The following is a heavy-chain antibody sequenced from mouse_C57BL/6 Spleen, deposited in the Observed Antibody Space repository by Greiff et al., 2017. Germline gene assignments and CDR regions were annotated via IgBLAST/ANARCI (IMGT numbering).Heavy chain of an antibody. CDR3: EKFLYAMDY. CDR1: GYAFSSSW. CDR2: IYPGDGDT. V-gene: IGHV1-82*01. Sequence: QVQLQQPGPELVRPGASVKISCKASGYAFSSSWMNWVKQRPGKGLEWIGRIYPGDGDTNYNGKFKGKATLTADKSSSTAYMQLSSLTSEDSAVYFSEKFLYAMDYWGQGTSVTVSS. J-gene: IGHJ4*01.